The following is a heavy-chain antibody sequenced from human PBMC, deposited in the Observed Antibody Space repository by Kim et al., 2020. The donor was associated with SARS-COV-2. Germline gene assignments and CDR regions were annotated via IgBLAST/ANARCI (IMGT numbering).Heavy chain of an antibody. CDR3: ARGLGHDSGAS. V-gene: IGHV3-30*04. CDR2: ISYDGSNK. D-gene: IGHD3-22*01. CDR1: GFTVSGYA. J-gene: IGHJ5*02. Sequence: GGSLRLSCAASGFTVSGYAMHWVRQAPDKGLEWVAVISYDGSNKYYADSVKGRFTISRDTSKNTLYLQMNSLRVEDTAVYYCARGLGHDSGASWGQGTLVTVSS.